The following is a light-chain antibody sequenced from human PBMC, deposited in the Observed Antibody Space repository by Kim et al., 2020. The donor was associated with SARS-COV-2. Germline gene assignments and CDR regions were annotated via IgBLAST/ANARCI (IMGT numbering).Light chain of an antibody. V-gene: IGKV3-20*01. CDR3: QQYGDPPGT. Sequence: EIVLTKSPGSLSLSPGERATLSCRASQRVTSSYVAWYQQKPGQAPRLLIYSASSRANGIPDRFSGSGSGADFTLTISRLEPEDFAVYYCQQYGDPPGTFGQGTKVDIK. CDR2: SAS. J-gene: IGKJ1*01. CDR1: QRVTSSY.